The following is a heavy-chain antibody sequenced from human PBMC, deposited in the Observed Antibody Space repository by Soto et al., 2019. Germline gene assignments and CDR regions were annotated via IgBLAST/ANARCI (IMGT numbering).Heavy chain of an antibody. D-gene: IGHD2-15*01. CDR1: GFSLSTSGVG. CDR2: IYWNDDK. V-gene: IGHV2-5*01. J-gene: IGHJ6*02. CDR3: AHRLGYCSGGSCSRAPVVHYGMDV. Sequence: SGPTLVNPTQTLTLTCTFSGFSLSTSGVGVGWIRQPPGKALEWLALIYWNDDKRYSPSLKSRLTITKDTSKNQVVLTMTNMDPVDTATYYCAHRLGYCSGGSCSRAPVVHYGMDVWGQGATVTVSS.